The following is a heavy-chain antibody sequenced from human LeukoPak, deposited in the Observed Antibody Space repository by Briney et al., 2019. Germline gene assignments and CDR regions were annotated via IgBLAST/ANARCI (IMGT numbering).Heavy chain of an antibody. Sequence: GGSLRLSCTVSGFTVSSNSMIWVRQPPGKGLEWVSSTFQGGGEIHYADSVRGRFTISRDNSRSTLFLQMNSLRGEDTAIYYCATYRQVMLPFEAWGQGTLVTVSS. J-gene: IGHJ5*02. CDR3: ATYRQVMLPFEA. D-gene: IGHD5-18*01. CDR2: TFQGGGEI. V-gene: IGHV3-53*01. CDR1: GFTVSSNS.